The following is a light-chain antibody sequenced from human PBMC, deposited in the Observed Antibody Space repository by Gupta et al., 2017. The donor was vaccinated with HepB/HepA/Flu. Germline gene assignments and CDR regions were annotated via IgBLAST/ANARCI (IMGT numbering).Light chain of an antibody. CDR3: QQLNSYPLT. V-gene: IGKV1-9*01. CDR2: PAS. Sequence: DIQLTQSPSFLSASVGDRVTITCRAGHGINSYLAWYQQKPGQVPKLLIYPASTLQSGVPSRFSGSGSGTEFTLTISNLQPDDFATYYCQQLNSYPLTFGPGTKVEVK. CDR1: HGINSY. J-gene: IGKJ3*01.